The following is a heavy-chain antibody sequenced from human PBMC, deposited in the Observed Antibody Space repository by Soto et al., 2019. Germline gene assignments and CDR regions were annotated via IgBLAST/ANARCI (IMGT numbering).Heavy chain of an antibody. CDR1: GFTFSDYY. Sequence: GGSLRLSCAASGFTFSDYYMSWIRQAPGKGLEWVSYISSSSSYTNYADSVKGRFTISRDNAKNSLYLQMNSLRAEDTAVYYCARLHASGSYLDYFDYWGQGTLVTVSS. CDR3: ARLHASGSYLDYFDY. J-gene: IGHJ4*02. D-gene: IGHD1-26*01. V-gene: IGHV3-11*06. CDR2: ISSSSSYT.